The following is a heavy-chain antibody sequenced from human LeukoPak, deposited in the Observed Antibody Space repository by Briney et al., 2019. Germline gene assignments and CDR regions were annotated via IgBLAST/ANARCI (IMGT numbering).Heavy chain of an antibody. CDR2: ISYDGSNK. V-gene: IGHV3-30-3*01. CDR3: ARDNFWSEELRSYYYGMDV. Sequence: GGSLRLSCAASGFTFSSYAMHWVRQAPGKGLEWVAVISYDGSNKYYADSVKGRFTISRDNSKNTLYLQMNSLRAEDTAVYYCARDNFWSEELRSYYYGMDVWGQGTTVTVSS. J-gene: IGHJ6*02. D-gene: IGHD3-3*01. CDR1: GFTFSSYA.